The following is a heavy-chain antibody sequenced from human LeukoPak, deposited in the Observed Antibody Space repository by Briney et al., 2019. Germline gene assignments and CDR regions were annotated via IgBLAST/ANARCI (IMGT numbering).Heavy chain of an antibody. V-gene: IGHV1-2*02. CDR3: ARDSLPAAEVDY. CDR1: GYTFTGYY. D-gene: IGHD2-2*01. J-gene: IGHJ4*02. Sequence: ASVKVSCKASGYTFTGYYMHWVRQAPGQGLEWMGWINPNSGGTNYAQKFQGRVTMTRDTSISTAYMELSRLRSDDTAVYYCARDSLPAAEVDYWGQGTLVTVSS. CDR2: INPNSGGT.